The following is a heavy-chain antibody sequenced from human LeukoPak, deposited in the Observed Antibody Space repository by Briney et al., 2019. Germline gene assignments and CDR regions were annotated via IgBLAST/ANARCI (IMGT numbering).Heavy chain of an antibody. CDR3: ARDGITMARGVTSHFDY. Sequence: GGSLRLSCAASGFTFSSYSMNWVRQAPGKGLEWVSSISSSSSYIYYADSVKGRFTISRDNAKNSLYLQMNSLRAEDTAVYYCARDGITMARGVTSHFDYWGEGPLVTVSS. V-gene: IGHV3-21*01. J-gene: IGHJ4*02. D-gene: IGHD3-10*01. CDR2: ISSSSSYI. CDR1: GFTFSSYS.